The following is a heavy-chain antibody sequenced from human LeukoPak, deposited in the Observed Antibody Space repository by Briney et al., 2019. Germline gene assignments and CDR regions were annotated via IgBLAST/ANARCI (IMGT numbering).Heavy chain of an antibody. CDR3: ARAPRGWELPHAFDI. D-gene: IGHD1-26*01. CDR1: GFTFDDYG. Sequence: GGSLRLSCAASGFTFDDYGMSWVRQAPGKGLEWVSGINWNGGSTSYADSVKGRFTISRDNAKNSLYLQMNSLRAEDTAVYYCARAPRGWELPHAFDIWGQGTMVTVSS. J-gene: IGHJ3*02. CDR2: INWNGGST. V-gene: IGHV3-20*04.